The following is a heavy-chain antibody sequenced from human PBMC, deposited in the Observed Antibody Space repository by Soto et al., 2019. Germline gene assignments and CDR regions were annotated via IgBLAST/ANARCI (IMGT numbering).Heavy chain of an antibody. D-gene: IGHD2-15*01. Sequence: GESLKIACKGSGYSFTSYWISWVRQMPGKGLEWMGRIDPSDSYTNYSPSFQGHVTISADKSISTAYLQWSSLKASDTAMYYCARQSRDCSRGRCYPYYLDYCVHVTLVTVSP. CDR3: ARQSRDCSRGRCYPYYLDY. CDR2: IDPSDSYT. J-gene: IGHJ4*01. V-gene: IGHV5-10-1*01. CDR1: GYSFTSYW.